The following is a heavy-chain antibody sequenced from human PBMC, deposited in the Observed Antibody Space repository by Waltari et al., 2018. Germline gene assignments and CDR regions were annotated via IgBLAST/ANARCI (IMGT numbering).Heavy chain of an antibody. Sequence: QLQLQESGPGLVKPSETLSLTCTVSGGSIRSSSYYWGWIRQPPGKGLEWIGSIYSSGSTYYHPSLKSRVTISLDKSKNQFSLKLSSVTAADTAVYYCARLLGSRFDYWGQGTLVPSPQ. J-gene: IGHJ4*02. CDR2: IYSSGST. CDR1: GGSIRSSSYY. D-gene: IGHD3-10*01. CDR3: ARLLGSRFDY. V-gene: IGHV4-39*07.